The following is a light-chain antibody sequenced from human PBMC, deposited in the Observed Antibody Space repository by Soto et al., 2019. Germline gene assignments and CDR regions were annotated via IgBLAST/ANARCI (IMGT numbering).Light chain of an antibody. CDR1: QSVSSSY. Sequence: EIVLTQSPGTLSLSPGERATLSCRASQSVSSSYLAWYQQKPGQAPGLLIYGASSSATGIPDRFSGSGSGTDFTLTISRLEPEDFAVYYCQQYGSSPPYTFGQGTKLELK. J-gene: IGKJ2*01. CDR2: GAS. CDR3: QQYGSSPPYT. V-gene: IGKV3-20*01.